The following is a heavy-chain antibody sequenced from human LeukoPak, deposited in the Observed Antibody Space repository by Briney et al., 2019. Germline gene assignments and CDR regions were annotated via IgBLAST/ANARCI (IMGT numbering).Heavy chain of an antibody. CDR2: IYYSGST. CDR1: GGSISSGGYY. Sequence: SQTLSLTCTVSGGSISSGGYYWSWIRQHPGKGLEWIGYIYYSGSTYYNPFLKSRVTISVDTSKNQFSLKLSSVTAADAAFYYCAKAASTYYFDSWGQGTLVTVSS. D-gene: IGHD6-6*01. CDR3: AKAASTYYFDS. V-gene: IGHV4-31*03. J-gene: IGHJ4*02.